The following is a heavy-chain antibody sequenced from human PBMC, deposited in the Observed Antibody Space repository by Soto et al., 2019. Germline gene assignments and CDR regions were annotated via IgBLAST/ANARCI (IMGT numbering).Heavy chain of an antibody. D-gene: IGHD5-18*01. CDR2: IYSGGST. Sequence: EAQLVESGGGLIQPGGSLRLSCAASGFTVSSTYMSWVRQAPGKGLEWVSVIYSGGSTYYADSVKGRFTISRDNSKNTLYIQMNSLRAEDTAVYYCARSGYSYGPFDYWGQGTLVTVTS. V-gene: IGHV3-53*01. CDR1: GFTVSSTY. CDR3: ARSGYSYGPFDY. J-gene: IGHJ4*02.